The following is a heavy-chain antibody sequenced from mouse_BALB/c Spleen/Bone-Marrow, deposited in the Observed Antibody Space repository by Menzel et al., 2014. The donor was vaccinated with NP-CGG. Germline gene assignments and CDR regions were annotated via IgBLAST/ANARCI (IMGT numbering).Heavy chain of an antibody. CDR3: ARNGGAYYRYYYAMDY. CDR2: IWSGGST. D-gene: IGHD2-14*01. Sequence: VQLQQSGPGLVQPSQSLSITCTVSGFSLTSYGVHWVRQSPGKGLEWLGVIWSGGSTDYNAAFISRLSISKDNSKSQVFFKMNSLQANDTAIYYCARNGGAYYRYYYAMDYWGQGTSVTVSS. CDR1: GFSLTSYG. V-gene: IGHV2-2*02. J-gene: IGHJ4*01.